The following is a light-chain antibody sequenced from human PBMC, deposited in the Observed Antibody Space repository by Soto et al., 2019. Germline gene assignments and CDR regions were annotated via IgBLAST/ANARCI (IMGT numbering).Light chain of an antibody. CDR1: QGISSY. CDR3: HQYYSYPPFP. V-gene: IGKV1-8*01. Sequence: AIRMTQSPSSLSASTGDRVTITCRASQGISSYLAWYPQKPGKAPKLLIYAASTLQSGVPSRFSGSGSGTDFTLTISCLQAEDFATYYCHQYYSYPPFPFGPGTKVPIK. J-gene: IGKJ3*01. CDR2: AAS.